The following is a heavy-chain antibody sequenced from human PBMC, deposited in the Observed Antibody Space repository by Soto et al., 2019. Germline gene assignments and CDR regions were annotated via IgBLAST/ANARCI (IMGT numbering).Heavy chain of an antibody. J-gene: IGHJ4*02. CDR3: ARGLAAAGTNTQGD. Sequence: GAVQVSCKASGYTFTGYYMHWVRQAPGQGLEWMGWINPNSGGTNYAQKFQGWVTMTRDTSISTAYMELSRLRSDNTAVYYCARGLAAAGTNTQGDWGQGTLVTVSS. CDR1: GYTFTGYY. CDR2: INPNSGGT. V-gene: IGHV1-2*04. D-gene: IGHD6-13*01.